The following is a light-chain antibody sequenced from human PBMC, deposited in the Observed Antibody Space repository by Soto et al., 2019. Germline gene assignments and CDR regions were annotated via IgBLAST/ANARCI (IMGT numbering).Light chain of an antibody. CDR3: QQYDNSPLT. Sequence: EIVLTQSPGTLSLSPRERATLSCRASQPISSHNYLAWYQQKPGQAPRVLIYGASRSATGISDRLSGSGSGTDFTLTISRLEPEDFAVYYCQQYDNSPLTFGGGKKVEIK. V-gene: IGKV3-20*01. CDR2: GAS. CDR1: QPISSHNY. J-gene: IGKJ4*01.